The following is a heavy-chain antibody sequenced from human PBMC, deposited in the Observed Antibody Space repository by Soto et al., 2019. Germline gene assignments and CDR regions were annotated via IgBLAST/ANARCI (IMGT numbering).Heavy chain of an antibody. CDR2: IIPIFGTA. CDR3: ARVPVARITIFGVVTRYYFDY. CDR1: GGTFSSYA. D-gene: IGHD3-3*01. Sequence: GASVKVSCKASGGTFSSYAISWVRQAPGQGLEWMGGIIPIFGTANYAQKFQGRVTITADESTSTAYMELSSLRSEDTAVYYCARVPVARITIFGVVTRYYFDYWGQGTLVTVSS. V-gene: IGHV1-69*13. J-gene: IGHJ4*02.